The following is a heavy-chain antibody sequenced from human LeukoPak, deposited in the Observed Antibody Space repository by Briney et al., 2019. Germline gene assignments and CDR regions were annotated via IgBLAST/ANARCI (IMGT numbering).Heavy chain of an antibody. CDR1: GGHISSYY. CDR2: IYYSGSI. D-gene: IGHD5-24*01. J-gene: IGHJ5*02. CDR3: ARWQLEMATLGWFDP. Sequence: PSETLPLTCTVSGGHISSYYWSWIRQPPGKGLEGIGYIYYSGSINYNPSLKSRVTISVDTSKNQFSLKLRSVTAADTAVYYCARWQLEMATLGWFDPWGQGTLVTVSS. V-gene: IGHV4-59*08.